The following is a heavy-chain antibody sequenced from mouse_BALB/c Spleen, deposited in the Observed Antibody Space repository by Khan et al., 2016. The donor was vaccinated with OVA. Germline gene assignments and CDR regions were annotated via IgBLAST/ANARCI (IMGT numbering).Heavy chain of an antibody. CDR1: GFNIKDTY. CDR2: IDPPNDNT. CDR3: AYHCYRSTWFAY. J-gene: IGHJ3*01. Sequence: VRLQQSGAELVKPGASVKLSCTTSGFNIKDTYIHWVKQRPEQGLEWIGRIDPPNDNTKYAPKFQGQATISADTSSNTAYLQLSSLPSEDTAVYYCAYHCYRSTWFAYGGEGTLVAVSA. V-gene: IGHV14-3*02. D-gene: IGHD2-14*01.